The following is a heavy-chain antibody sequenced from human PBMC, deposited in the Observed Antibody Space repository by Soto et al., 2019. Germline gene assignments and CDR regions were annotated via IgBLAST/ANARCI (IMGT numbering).Heavy chain of an antibody. V-gene: IGHV4-59*11. D-gene: IGHD4-17*01. J-gene: IGHJ4*02. CDR3: ARGLPEGYGGNLDS. CDR1: GDFIRSHY. CDR2: IYYDVNT. Sequence: QVHLQESGPGLVKPSETLSLNCTVSGDFIRSHYWTWVCQAPGKGLEWIGSIYYDVNTNYNPSLNSRVTISVNTSNKQFFLKVSSVTTADTAVYYCARGLPEGYGGNLDSWGQGTLVTVSS.